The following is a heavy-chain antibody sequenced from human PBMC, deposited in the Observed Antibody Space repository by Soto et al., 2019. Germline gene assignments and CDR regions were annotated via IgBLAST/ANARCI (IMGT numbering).Heavy chain of an antibody. CDR3: ARDQSWHDLVWWFDP. D-gene: IGHD1-1*01. CDR1: EFTFSNFA. Sequence: WGSLRLSCSASEFTFSNFAMYWVRQAPGRGLEYVSGITSDGYTTYYADSVKGRVTMTKDTSTSTVYMELNSLTSEDTAVYYCARDQSWHDLVWWFDPWGQGTLVTVSS. CDR2: ITSDGYTT. J-gene: IGHJ5*02. V-gene: IGHV3-64*04.